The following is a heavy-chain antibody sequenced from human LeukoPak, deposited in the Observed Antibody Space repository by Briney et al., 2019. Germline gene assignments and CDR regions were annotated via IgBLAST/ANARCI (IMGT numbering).Heavy chain of an antibody. CDR2: ISGSGGNT. D-gene: IGHD3-22*01. CDR1: GFPFSSYA. V-gene: IGHV3-23*01. CDR3: TTPERYYYDTSDFYGSPY. J-gene: IGHJ4*02. Sequence: PGGSLRLSCGASGFPFSSYAMTWVRQAPGKGLEWVSGISGSGGNTYYADSVKGRFTISRDNSKNTLYLQMNSLKTEDTAVYYCTTPERYYYDTSDFYGSPYWGQGTLVTVSS.